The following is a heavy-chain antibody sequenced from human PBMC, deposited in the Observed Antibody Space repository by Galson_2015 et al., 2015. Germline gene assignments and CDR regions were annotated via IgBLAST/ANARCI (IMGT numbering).Heavy chain of an antibody. CDR2: INHSGST. D-gene: IGHD3-10*01. CDR3: ARAAGRWLGAQGVISNYYYYMDV. CDR1: GGSFSGYY. J-gene: IGHJ6*03. V-gene: IGHV4-34*01. Sequence: SETLSLTCAVYGGSFSGYYWSWIRQPPGKGLEWIGEINHSGSTNYNPSLKSRVTLSVDTSKNQFSLKLSSVTAADTAVYYCARAAGRWLGAQGVISNYYYYMDVWGKGTTVTVSS.